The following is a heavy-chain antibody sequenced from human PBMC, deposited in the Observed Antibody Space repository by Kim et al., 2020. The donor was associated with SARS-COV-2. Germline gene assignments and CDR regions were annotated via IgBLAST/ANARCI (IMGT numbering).Heavy chain of an antibody. CDR1: GFAVYRFA. CDR3: AKDHPSPGWPTFGD. Sequence: GGSLRLSCAASGFAVYRFAMNWVRQAPGKGLEWISAITNNNGKTYYQDSVKGRFTISRDESKNIVYLHMNSLRVEDTAVYYCAKDHPSPGWPTFGDWGRGTLIADSS. J-gene: IGHJ4*02. D-gene: IGHD6-19*01. CDR2: ITNNNGKT. V-gene: IGHV3-23*01.